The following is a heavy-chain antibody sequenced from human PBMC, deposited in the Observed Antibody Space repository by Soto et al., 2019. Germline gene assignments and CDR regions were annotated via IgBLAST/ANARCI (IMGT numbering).Heavy chain of an antibody. CDR1: GFTFDNYA. CDR2: ISGSGDRT. V-gene: IGHV3-23*01. CDR3: AKDYGVRGIMTNLFDS. D-gene: IGHD3-10*01. J-gene: IGHJ5*01. Sequence: EVQLLESGGGLVQPGGSLRISCTASGFTFDNYAMAWVRQAPGKGLEWVAGISGSGDRTNYEDSVKGRFTISRDNSKNRLYLQMKSLRAEDTALYYCAKDYGVRGIMTNLFDSWGQGTLVAVSS.